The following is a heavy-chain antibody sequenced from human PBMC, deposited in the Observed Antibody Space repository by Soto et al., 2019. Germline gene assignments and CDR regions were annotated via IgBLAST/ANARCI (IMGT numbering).Heavy chain of an antibody. CDR2: IDPSDSYT. V-gene: IGHV5-10-1*01. D-gene: IGHD4-4*01. J-gene: IGHJ6*02. Sequence: GQSLKISCKGYGYSFTSNCTSWGRQMPVKGLEWMGRIDPSDSYTNYSPSFQGHVTISADKSISTAYLQWSSLKASDTAMYYCARVGYSNYERRGMDVWGQATTLTVSS. CDR3: ARVGYSNYERRGMDV. CDR1: GYSFTSNC.